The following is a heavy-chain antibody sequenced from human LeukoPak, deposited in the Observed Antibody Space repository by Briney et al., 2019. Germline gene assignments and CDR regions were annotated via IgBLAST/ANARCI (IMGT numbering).Heavy chain of an antibody. CDR3: ARRIPATASGLDY. D-gene: IGHD2-2*01. Sequence: GGSLRLSCAASGFTFSSYAMSWVRQAPGKGLEWVSTISGSGDYTYYADSVKGRFTISRDISKNTLYLQMNRLSAEDTAVYYCARRIPATASGLDYWGQGTLVTVSS. CDR2: ISGSGDYT. CDR1: GFTFSSYA. J-gene: IGHJ4*02. V-gene: IGHV3-23*01.